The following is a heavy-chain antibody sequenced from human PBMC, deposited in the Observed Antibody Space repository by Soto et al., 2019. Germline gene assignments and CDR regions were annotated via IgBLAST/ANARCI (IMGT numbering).Heavy chain of an antibody. Sequence: EVQLVESGGGLVQPGGSLRLSCAASGFTFSSYWMSWVRQAPGKGLEWVANIKQDGSEKYYVDSVKGRFTISRDNAKNSLYLQMNSLRAEDTAVYYCARDRYSSSSGYYYYYGMDVWGQGTTVTVSS. J-gene: IGHJ6*02. D-gene: IGHD6-6*01. V-gene: IGHV3-7*05. CDR1: GFTFSSYW. CDR3: ARDRYSSSSGYYYYYGMDV. CDR2: IKQDGSEK.